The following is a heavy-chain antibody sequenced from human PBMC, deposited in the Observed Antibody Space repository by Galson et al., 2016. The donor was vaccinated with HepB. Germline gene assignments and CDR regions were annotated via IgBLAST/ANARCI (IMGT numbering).Heavy chain of an antibody. CDR3: ARRLRAVTDGAHDYDVDD. J-gene: IGHJ6*03. V-gene: IGHV5-51*01. CDR2: IYPGDSDT. Sequence: QSGAEVKKPGESLRISCKGSGYSFTNYWIGWVRQMPGKGLEWMGIIYPGDSDTIYSPSFQGQVTISADKSISTAYLRCSSLKASDTGIYYCARRLRAVTDGAHDYDVDDWGEGTTVTVSS. CDR1: GYSFTNYW. D-gene: IGHD4-17*01.